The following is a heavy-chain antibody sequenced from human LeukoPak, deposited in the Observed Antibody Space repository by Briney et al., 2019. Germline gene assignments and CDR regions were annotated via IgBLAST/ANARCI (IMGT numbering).Heavy chain of an antibody. CDR1: GFTFSNYG. Sequence: GRSPRLSCAASGFTFSNYGMHWVRQAPGKGLEWVAVIWYDGSKTYYAYSVKGRFTISRDNSKNTLYLQMSSLRAEDTAVYYCARDRYYGSENYYYYYYMDVWGKGTTVTVSS. V-gene: IGHV3-33*01. CDR3: ARDRYYGSENYYYYYYMDV. J-gene: IGHJ6*03. D-gene: IGHD3-10*01. CDR2: IWYDGSKT.